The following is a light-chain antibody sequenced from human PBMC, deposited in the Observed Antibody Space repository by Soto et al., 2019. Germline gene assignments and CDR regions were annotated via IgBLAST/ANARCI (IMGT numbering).Light chain of an antibody. CDR3: QQANSFPIS. CDR2: GAS. J-gene: IGKJ5*01. Sequence: IELTQSPASLSASLGDRATLTCRASQDINSYLAWYQQKPGKAPKLLIYGASSLQSGVPSRFSGSGSGTDFTLTISNLQPEDFATYYCQQANSFPISFGQGTRLEIK. CDR1: QDINSY. V-gene: IGKV1-9*01.